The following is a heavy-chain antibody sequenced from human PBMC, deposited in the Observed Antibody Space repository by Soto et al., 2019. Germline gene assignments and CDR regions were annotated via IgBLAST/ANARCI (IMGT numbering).Heavy chain of an antibody. D-gene: IGHD6-13*01. CDR2: INPTTTTT. CDR1: ENTFSTYA. V-gene: IGHV1-46*03. J-gene: IGHJ3*02. CDR3: ARDLYSTSWYVRAFDM. Sequence: KLSRKTSENTFSTYALHCVRQLPGQGFECMGVINPTTTTTTDAQKFQGRVTMTRDTSTSTVFLELSSLRSGDTAVYYCARDLYSTSWYVRAFDMWGQGTMVTVSS.